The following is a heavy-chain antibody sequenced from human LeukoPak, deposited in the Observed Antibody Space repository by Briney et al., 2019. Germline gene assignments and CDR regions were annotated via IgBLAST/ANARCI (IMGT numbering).Heavy chain of an antibody. CDR3: ARDHELWSLDY. Sequence: ASVKVSCKASGYTFTSYGISWVRQAPGQGLEWMGIINPSGGNTSYAQKFQGRVTMTRDMSTSTVYMELSSLRSEDTAVYYCARDHELWSLDYWGQGTLVIVSS. V-gene: IGHV1-46*01. CDR2: INPSGGNT. CDR1: GYTFTSYG. J-gene: IGHJ4*02. D-gene: IGHD3-10*01.